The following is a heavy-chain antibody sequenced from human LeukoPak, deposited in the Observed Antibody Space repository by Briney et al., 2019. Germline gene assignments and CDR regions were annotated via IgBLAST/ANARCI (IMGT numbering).Heavy chain of an antibody. D-gene: IGHD5-18*01. J-gene: IGHJ4*02. CDR1: GFTFSSYS. CDR2: ISTGSSYK. CDR3: ARDKGGYNYEYYFDT. V-gene: IGHV3-21*01. Sequence: GGSLRLSCAASGFTFSSYSMNWVRQAPGKGLEWVASISTGSSYKYYADLVMGRFTISRDNAENSLYLQMNSLRAEDTAVYFCARDKGGYNYEYYFDTWGQGALVTVSS.